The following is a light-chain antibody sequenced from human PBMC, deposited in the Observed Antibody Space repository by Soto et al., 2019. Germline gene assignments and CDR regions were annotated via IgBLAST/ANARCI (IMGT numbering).Light chain of an antibody. CDR3: QQYDNLPLT. CDR1: QDIKNY. J-gene: IGKJ4*01. CDR2: DAS. V-gene: IGKV1-33*01. Sequence: IPMNQSPSSMCASXGDRATIRGQASQDIKNYLHGYQQKSGKAPKLXXYDASDLETGLPSRFSGSGSGTDFTCTINSLQPEDIATYYCQQYDNLPLTFGGGTKVDIK.